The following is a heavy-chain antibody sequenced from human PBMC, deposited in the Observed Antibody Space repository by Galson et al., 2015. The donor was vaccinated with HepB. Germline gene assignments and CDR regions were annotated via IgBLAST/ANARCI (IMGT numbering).Heavy chain of an antibody. CDR2: IIPILGIA. V-gene: IGHV1-69*02. CDR1: GGTFSSYT. J-gene: IGHJ4*02. Sequence: SVKVSCKASGGTFSSYTISWVRQAPGQGLEWMGRIIPILGIANYAQKFQGRVTITADKSTSTAYMELSSLRSEDTAVYYCATRNRNPRPSGSYSHETFDYWGQGTLVTVSS. CDR3: ATRNRNPRPSGSYSHETFDY. D-gene: IGHD1-26*01.